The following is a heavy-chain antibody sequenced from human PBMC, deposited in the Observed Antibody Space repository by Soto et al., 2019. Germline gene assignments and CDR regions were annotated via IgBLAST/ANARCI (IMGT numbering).Heavy chain of an antibody. CDR2: IYPGSSDT. J-gene: IGHJ2*01. CDR1: GYDFSNPW. CDR3: ARSGFYWFFDL. D-gene: IGHD5-12*01. Sequence: GESLKISCEGFGYDFSNPWFGWGRQMPGKGLEWMGIIYPGSSDTRYSPSFQGQVIISADKSISTVFLQWNSLKASDTAKYFCARSGFYWFFDLWGRGTLVTVSS. V-gene: IGHV5-51*01.